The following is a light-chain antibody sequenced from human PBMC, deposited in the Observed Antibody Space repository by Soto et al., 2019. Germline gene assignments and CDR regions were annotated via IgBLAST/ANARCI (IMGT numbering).Light chain of an antibody. CDR3: HQYNSYSYT. J-gene: IGKJ2*01. V-gene: IGKV1-5*01. CDR2: DAS. CDR1: QSISSW. Sequence: DIQMTQSPSTLSASVGERVTITCRASQSISSWLAWYQQKPGQAPKLLIYDASSMESGVPSRFSGSGSGTEFTLTISSIQPDDVVTYYCHQYNSYSYTFGQGTKLEIK.